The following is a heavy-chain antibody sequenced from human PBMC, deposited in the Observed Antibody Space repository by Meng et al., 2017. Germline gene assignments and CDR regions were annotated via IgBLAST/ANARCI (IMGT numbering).Heavy chain of an antibody. V-gene: IGHV4-31*03. CDR1: GGSISSGGYY. D-gene: IGHD6-13*01. CDR3: ARRYSSSWYANTYGYYFDY. Sequence: SETLSLTCTVSGGSISSGGYYWSWIRQHPGKGLEWIGYIYYSGSTYYNPSLKSRVTISVDTSKNQFSLKLSSVTAADTAVYYCARRYSSSWYANTYGYYFDYWGQGTLVTVSS. J-gene: IGHJ4*02. CDR2: IYYSGST.